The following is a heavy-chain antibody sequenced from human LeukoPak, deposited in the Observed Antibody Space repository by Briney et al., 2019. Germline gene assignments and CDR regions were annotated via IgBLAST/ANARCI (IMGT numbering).Heavy chain of an antibody. CDR3: ARDWGGDAFDI. V-gene: IGHV3-7*03. D-gene: IGHD3-16*01. CDR1: GFTLSRYW. CDR2: TKQKGSKK. Sequence: GGSLRPSCAPSGFTLSRYWMTWVRQAEGKGMEGVANTKQKGSKKYYVDSVKGRFTISTDNAKNSLYLQMNSLRAEDTAVYYCARDWGGDAFDIWGQGTMVTVSS. J-gene: IGHJ3*02.